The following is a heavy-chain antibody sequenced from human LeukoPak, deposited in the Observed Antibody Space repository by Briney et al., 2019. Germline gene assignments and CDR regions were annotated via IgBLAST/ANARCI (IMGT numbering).Heavy chain of an antibody. CDR2: ISGYDANT. Sequence: ASVKVSCKASGYTFATFGISWVRQAPGQGLEWIGWISGYDANTNYAQKFQGRVTMTTDTSTSTAYMELRSLRSDDTAVYYCARGDSSGYLDYWGQGTLVTVSS. J-gene: IGHJ4*02. CDR3: ARGDSSGYLDY. CDR1: GYTFATFG. D-gene: IGHD3-22*01. V-gene: IGHV1-18*01.